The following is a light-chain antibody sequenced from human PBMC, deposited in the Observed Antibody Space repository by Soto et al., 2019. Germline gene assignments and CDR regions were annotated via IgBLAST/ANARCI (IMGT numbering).Light chain of an antibody. CDR3: QQRSNWPPIT. Sequence: EIVLTQSPATLSLSPGERATLXXRARQSVSNSLAWYQQKPGQAPRLXXSDASTRATGIPARISGSGSGTDFALTISSLEPEDFAVYYCQQRSNWPPITFGQGTRLEIK. J-gene: IGKJ5*01. CDR2: DAS. V-gene: IGKV3-11*01. CDR1: QSVSNS.